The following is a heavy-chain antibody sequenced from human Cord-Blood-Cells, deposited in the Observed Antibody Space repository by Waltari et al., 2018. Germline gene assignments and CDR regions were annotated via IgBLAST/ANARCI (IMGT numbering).Heavy chain of an antibody. CDR2: MNPNKGNT. CDR1: GYTFTSYD. D-gene: IGHD6-13*01. Sequence: QVQLVQSGAEVKKPGASVKVSCKASGYTFTSYDINWVRQATGQGLEWMGWMNPNKGNTGYAQKFQGRVTMTRNTSISTAYMELSSLRSEDTAVYYCARGRGYEGRRGSWYGGLDYWGQGTLVTVSS. V-gene: IGHV1-8*01. J-gene: IGHJ4*02. CDR3: ARGRGYEGRRGSWYGGLDY.